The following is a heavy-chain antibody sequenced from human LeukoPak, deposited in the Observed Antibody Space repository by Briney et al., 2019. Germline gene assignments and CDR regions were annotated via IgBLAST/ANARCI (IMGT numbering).Heavy chain of an antibody. D-gene: IGHD3-16*01. Sequence: PGGSLRLSCAASGFTFSSYGMHWVRQAPGKGLEWVAVISYDGSNKYYADSVKGRFTIFRDNSKNTLYLQMNSLRAEDTAVYYCAKGTYDKHYYYYGMDVWGQGTTVTVSS. CDR2: ISYDGSNK. CDR3: AKGTYDKHYYYYGMDV. CDR1: GFTFSSYG. J-gene: IGHJ6*02. V-gene: IGHV3-30*18.